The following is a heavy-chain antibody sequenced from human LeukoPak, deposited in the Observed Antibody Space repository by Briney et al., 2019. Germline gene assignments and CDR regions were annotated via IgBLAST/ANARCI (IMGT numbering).Heavy chain of an antibody. CDR2: INPSGGST. CDR1: GYTFTSYY. Sequence: ASVKVSCKASGYTFTSYYMHWVRQAPGQGLEWMGIINPSGGSTGYAQKFQGRVTMTRDTSTSTVYMELSSLRSEDTAVYYCARDLLRFLEWDNLSSGWFDPWGQGTLVTVSS. CDR3: ARDLLRFLEWDNLSSGWFDP. V-gene: IGHV1-46*03. D-gene: IGHD3-3*01. J-gene: IGHJ5*02.